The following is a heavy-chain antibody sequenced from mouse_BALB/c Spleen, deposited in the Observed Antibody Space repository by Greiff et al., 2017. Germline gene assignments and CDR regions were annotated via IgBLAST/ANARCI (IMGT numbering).Heavy chain of an antibody. Sequence: EVMLVESGGGLVKPGGSLKLSCAASGFTFSSYAMSWVRQTPEKRLEWVASISSGGSTYYPDSVKGRFTISRDNARNILYLQMSSLRSEDTAMYYCARKGVYGNSWFAYWGQGTLVTVSA. J-gene: IGHJ3*01. V-gene: IGHV5-6-5*01. CDR2: ISSGGST. D-gene: IGHD2-10*02. CDR3: ARKGVYGNSWFAY. CDR1: GFTFSSYA.